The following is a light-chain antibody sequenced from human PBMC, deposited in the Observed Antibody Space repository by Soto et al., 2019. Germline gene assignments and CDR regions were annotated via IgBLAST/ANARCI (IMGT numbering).Light chain of an antibody. Sequence: QSVLTQPPSASGSPGQSVTISCTGTSSDIGGYNFVSWYQQHPGKAPKVMIHEVSKWPSGVPDRFSGSKSGNTASLTVSGLQAEDEADYYCSSYAGSNNLFGGGTKVTVL. CDR2: EVS. V-gene: IGLV2-8*01. CDR3: SSYAGSNNL. CDR1: SSDIGGYNF. J-gene: IGLJ2*01.